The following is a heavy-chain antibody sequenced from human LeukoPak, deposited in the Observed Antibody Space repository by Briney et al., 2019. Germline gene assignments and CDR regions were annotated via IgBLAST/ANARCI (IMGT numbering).Heavy chain of an antibody. CDR1: GFTFSRYS. CDR3: ARDYAERYCSSTSCEEDYYYYMDV. CDR2: ISSSGSTI. Sequence: QTGGSLRLSCAASGFTFSRYSMNWVRQAPGKGLEWVSYISSSGSTIYYADSVKGRFTISRDNAKNSLYLQMNSLRAEDTAVNYCARDYAERYCSSTSCEEDYYYYMDVWGKGTTVTISS. D-gene: IGHD2-2*01. J-gene: IGHJ6*03. V-gene: IGHV3-48*04.